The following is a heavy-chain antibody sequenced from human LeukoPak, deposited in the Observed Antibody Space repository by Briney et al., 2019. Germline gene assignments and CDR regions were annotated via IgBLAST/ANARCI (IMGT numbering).Heavy chain of an antibody. D-gene: IGHD6-19*01. CDR2: ISAYNGNT. V-gene: IGHV1-18*01. CDR3: ARGQQWLAYFDY. Sequence: ASVKVSCKASGYTFSSYTMNWVRQAPGQGLEWMGWISAYNGNTNYAQKLQGRVTMTTDTSTSTAYMELRSLRSDDTAVYYCARGQQWLAYFDYWGQGTLVTVSS. CDR1: GYTFSSYT. J-gene: IGHJ4*02.